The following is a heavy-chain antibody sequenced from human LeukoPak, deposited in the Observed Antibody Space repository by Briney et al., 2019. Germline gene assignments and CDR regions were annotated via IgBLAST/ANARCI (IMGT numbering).Heavy chain of an antibody. J-gene: IGHJ4*02. CDR1: GFTFSSYW. CDR3: ARGYGDYVAYFDY. CDR2: IHGDATNT. Sequence: GGSLRLSCAGSGFTFSSYWMHWVRQAPGKGLVWVSRIHGDATNTKYANSVKGRFTISRDNAKNTLYLQMNSLRAEDTAVYYCARGYGDYVAYFDYWGQGTLVTVSS. D-gene: IGHD4-17*01. V-gene: IGHV3-74*03.